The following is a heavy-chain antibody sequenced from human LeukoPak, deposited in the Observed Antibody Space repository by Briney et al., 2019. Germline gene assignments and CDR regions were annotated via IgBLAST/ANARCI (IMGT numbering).Heavy chain of an antibody. CDR3: ARVGYYYNYGMDV. CDR2: IKQDGSEK. V-gene: IGHV3-7*01. CDR1: GFTFSSYW. J-gene: IGHJ6*02. Sequence: GSLRLSCAASGFTFSSYWMSWVRQAPGKGLEWVANIKQDGSEKYYVDSVKGRFTISRDNAKNSLYLQMNSLRAEDTAVYYCARVGYYYNYGMDVWGQGTTVTVSS.